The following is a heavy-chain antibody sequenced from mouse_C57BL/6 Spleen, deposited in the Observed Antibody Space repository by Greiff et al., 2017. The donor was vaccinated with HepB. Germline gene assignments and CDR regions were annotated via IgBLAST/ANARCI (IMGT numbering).Heavy chain of an antibody. V-gene: IGHV1-69*01. CDR3: ARKSYYHYFDY. Sequence: VQLQQPGAELVMPGASVKLSCKASGYTFTSYWMHWVKQRPGQGLEWIGEIDPSDSYTNYNQKFKGKSTLTVDKSSSTAYMQLSSLTSEDSAVYYCARKSYYHYFDYWGQGTTLTVSS. CDR2: IDPSDSYT. CDR1: GYTFTSYW. D-gene: IGHD1-1*01. J-gene: IGHJ2*01.